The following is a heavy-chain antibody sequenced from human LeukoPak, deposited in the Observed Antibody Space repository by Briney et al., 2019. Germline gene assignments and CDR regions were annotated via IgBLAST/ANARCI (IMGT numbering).Heavy chain of an antibody. Sequence: SQILSLTCTVSGGSISSGDYYWSWIRQPPGKGLEWIGYIYYSGSTYYNPSLKSRVTISVDTSKNQFSLKLSSVTAADTAVYYCARARPGRLGVHLDYWGQGTLVTVSS. D-gene: IGHD6-25*01. CDR1: GGSISSGDYY. CDR2: IYYSGST. J-gene: IGHJ4*02. CDR3: ARARPGRLGVHLDY. V-gene: IGHV4-30-4*01.